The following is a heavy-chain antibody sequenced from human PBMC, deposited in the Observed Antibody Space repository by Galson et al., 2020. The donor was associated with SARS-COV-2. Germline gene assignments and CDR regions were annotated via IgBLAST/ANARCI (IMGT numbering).Heavy chain of an antibody. CDR1: GFTDSSYE. CDR2: ISSRGTTL. CDR3: ALVGDSFFDY. Sequence: GESPKLHCAASGFTDSSYEMNWVRQAPGQGLEWVAYISSRGTTLYYADSVKGRFTISRDNAKNSLYLQMSSLRAEDTAIYYCALVGDSFFDYWGQGTLVTVSS. J-gene: IGHJ4*02. D-gene: IGHD1-26*01. V-gene: IGHV3-48*03.